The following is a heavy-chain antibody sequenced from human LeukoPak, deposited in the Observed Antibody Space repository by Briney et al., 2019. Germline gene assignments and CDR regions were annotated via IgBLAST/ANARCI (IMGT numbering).Heavy chain of an antibody. V-gene: IGHV3-43*02. CDR3: AKSRNFDWLSQPPMDV. D-gene: IGHD3-9*01. Sequence: PGGSLRLSCAASGFTFDDYAMHWVRQAPGKGLEWVSLISGDGGSTYYADSVKGRFTISRDNSKNSLYLQMNSLRTGDTALYYCAKSRNFDWLSQPPMDVWGQGTTVTVSS. CDR2: ISGDGGST. J-gene: IGHJ6*02. CDR1: GFTFDDYA.